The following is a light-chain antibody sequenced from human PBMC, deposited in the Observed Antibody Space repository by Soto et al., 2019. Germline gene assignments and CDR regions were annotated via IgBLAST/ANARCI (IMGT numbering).Light chain of an antibody. CDR2: DAS. V-gene: IGKV3-11*01. CDR1: QSVSSY. CDR3: QQRSNWPPIT. J-gene: IGKJ3*01. Sequence: EIVLTQSPATLSLSPGERATLSCRASQSVSSYLAWYQQKPGQAPMLLIYDASTRATGIPARFSGSGSGTDFTLTISSLEPEDFAVYYCQQRSNWPPITFGPGTKVDIE.